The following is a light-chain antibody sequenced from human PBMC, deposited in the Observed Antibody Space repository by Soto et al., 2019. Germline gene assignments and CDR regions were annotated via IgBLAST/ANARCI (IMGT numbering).Light chain of an antibody. CDR3: KTWGFGLLV. J-gene: IGLJ2*01. V-gene: IGLV4-69*01. Sequence: QPVLTQSPSASASLGASVKLTCTLSSGHSNYAIAWHQQQSEKGPRYLMKLNSDGSHSKGDGIPDRFSGSSSGAERYLTISSLQSDDEADYYCKTWGFGLLVFGGGTNLTVL. CDR2: LNSDGSH. CDR1: SGHSNYA.